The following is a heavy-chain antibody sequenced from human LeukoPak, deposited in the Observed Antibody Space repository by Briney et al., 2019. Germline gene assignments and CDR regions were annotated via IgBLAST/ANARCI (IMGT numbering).Heavy chain of an antibody. CDR3: GRGARPPHYYYYMDV. CDR1: GGTFSSYA. Sequence: SVKVSCKASGGTFSSYAISWVRQAPGQGLEWMGGIIPILGTANYAQKFQGRVTISADKSTSTAYMELSSLRSEDTAVYYCGRGARPPHYYYYMDVWGKGTTVTVSS. V-gene: IGHV1-69*10. J-gene: IGHJ6*03. CDR2: IIPILGTA. D-gene: IGHD5-12*01.